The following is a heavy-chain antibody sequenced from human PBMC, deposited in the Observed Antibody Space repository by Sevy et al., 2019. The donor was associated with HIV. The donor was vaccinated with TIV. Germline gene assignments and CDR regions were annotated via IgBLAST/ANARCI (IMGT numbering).Heavy chain of an antibody. V-gene: IGHV3-7*01. CDR3: ARAQQVTMLVVIGGLYFDF. CDR2: IQQDMSEK. CDR1: GFTFSSYW. J-gene: IGHJ4*02. Sequence: GGSLRLSCAASGFTFSSYWMTWVRQAPGKELEWVANIQQDMSEKYYADSVKGRFTISRDNARNSLYLQMESLRAEDPAAYYCARAQQVTMLVVIGGLYFDFWGQGTLVTVSS. D-gene: IGHD3-22*01.